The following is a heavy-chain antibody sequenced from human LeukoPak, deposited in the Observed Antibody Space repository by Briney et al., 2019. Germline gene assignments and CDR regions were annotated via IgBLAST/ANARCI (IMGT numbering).Heavy chain of an antibody. Sequence: SETLSLTCTVSGGPIISSYFWSWIRQPAGKGLEWIGRIYNTGSTDLNPSLKSRVTMSVDTSKNQFSLKLSSVTAADTAVYYCAKYASGSLVVWGQGTLVTVSS. D-gene: IGHD3-10*01. CDR2: IYNTGST. J-gene: IGHJ4*02. CDR3: AKYASGSLVV. CDR1: GGPIISSYF. V-gene: IGHV4-4*07.